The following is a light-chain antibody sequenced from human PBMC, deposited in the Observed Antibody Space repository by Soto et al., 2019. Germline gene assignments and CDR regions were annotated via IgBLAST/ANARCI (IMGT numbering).Light chain of an antibody. J-gene: IGKJ1*01. Sequence: EIVLTQSPGTLSLAPGERATLSCRASQSVDTNYLAWYQQKPGQAPRLLIYGASCRATGIPGRFRGSGSGTDFTLTITRLEPEDFVVYYCQQYATSLGTFGQGTKV. CDR1: QSVDTNY. CDR3: QQYATSLGT. CDR2: GAS. V-gene: IGKV3-20*01.